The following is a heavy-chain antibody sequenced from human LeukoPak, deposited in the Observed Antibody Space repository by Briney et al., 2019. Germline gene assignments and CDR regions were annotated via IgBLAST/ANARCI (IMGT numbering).Heavy chain of an antibody. CDR2: ISYDGSNT. D-gene: IGHD2-2*01. J-gene: IGHJ3*02. CDR1: GFTFSSSA. CDR3: AKSANGRYCSSTSCYDLHDAFDI. V-gene: IGHV3-30*18. Sequence: GRSLRLSCAASGFTFSSSAMHWVRQAPGKGLEWVAVISYDGSNTYYADSVKGRFTISRDNSKNTLYLQMNSLRAEDTAVYYCAKSANGRYCSSTSCYDLHDAFDIWGQGTMVTVSS.